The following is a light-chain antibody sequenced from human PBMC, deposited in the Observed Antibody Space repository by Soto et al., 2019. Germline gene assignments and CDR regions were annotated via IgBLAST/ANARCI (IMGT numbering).Light chain of an antibody. Sequence: QSVLTQHASVSGSPGQSITISCTGTSSDVGSYNYVSWYQQHPGKAPKLMIYDVSNRPSGVSNRFSGSKSGNTASLTISGLQAEDEADYYCSSYTTSSPHVVFGGGTKVTVL. J-gene: IGLJ2*01. V-gene: IGLV2-14*01. CDR3: SSYTTSSPHVV. CDR1: SSDVGSYNY. CDR2: DVS.